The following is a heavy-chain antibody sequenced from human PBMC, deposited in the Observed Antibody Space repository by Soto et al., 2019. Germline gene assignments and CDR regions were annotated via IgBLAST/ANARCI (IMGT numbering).Heavy chain of an antibody. D-gene: IGHD3-9*01. V-gene: IGHV3-30-3*01. J-gene: IGHJ4*02. CDR1: GFNFDIYA. CDR3: ARDPVAVTGSFVDY. Sequence: GGSLRLSCAASGFNFDIYAFHWVRQSPGKGLEWLSVISYHGREIHYADSVKGRFTISRDKSRNTIYLQMNSLTYEDTAVYYCARDPVAVTGSFVDYWGQGTLVTVSS. CDR2: ISYHGREI.